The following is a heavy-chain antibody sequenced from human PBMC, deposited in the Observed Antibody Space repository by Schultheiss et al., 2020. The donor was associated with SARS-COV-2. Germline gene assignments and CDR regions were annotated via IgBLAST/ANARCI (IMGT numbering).Heavy chain of an antibody. CDR1: GGSISSSSYY. V-gene: IGHV4-39*07. CDR2: IYYSGST. CDR3: ARDWDIVVVPATPLY. J-gene: IGHJ4*02. D-gene: IGHD2-2*01. Sequence: SQTLSLTCTVPGGSISSSSYYWGWIRQPPGKGLEWIGSIYYSGSTYYNPSLKSRVTISVDTSKNQFSLKLSSATAADTAVYYCARDWDIVVVPATPLYWGQGTLVTVSS.